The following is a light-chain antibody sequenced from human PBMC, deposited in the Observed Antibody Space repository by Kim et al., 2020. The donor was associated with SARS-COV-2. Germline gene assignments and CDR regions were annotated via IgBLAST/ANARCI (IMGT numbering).Light chain of an antibody. J-gene: IGKJ1*01. V-gene: IGKV1-39*01. Sequence: SSVGDRVTITCRADQTITSYLNRYQQKPGKAPNLLIHAASSLHGGVPSRFSGSGSETDFTLTISNLQPGDFATYYCQQTYSLPRTFGQGTKVDI. CDR2: AAS. CDR1: QTITSY. CDR3: QQTYSLPRT.